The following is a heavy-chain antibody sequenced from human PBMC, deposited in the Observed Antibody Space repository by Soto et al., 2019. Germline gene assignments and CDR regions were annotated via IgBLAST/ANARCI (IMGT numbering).Heavy chain of an antibody. CDR1: DGSMNSDSSY. Sequence: QLQLQESGPGLVKPSETLSLTCRVSDGSMNSDSSYWGWIRQPPGKGLEWIGVINHSGSTYHNLSLKGRPTMSVVASRNQFSVKLTSMTAAHTAVYYCARLGRYVSVGSYYLWDSWGQGTLVTVSS. V-gene: IGHV4-39*01. D-gene: IGHD3-22*01. CDR2: INHSGST. CDR3: ARLGRYVSVGSYYLWDS. J-gene: IGHJ4*02.